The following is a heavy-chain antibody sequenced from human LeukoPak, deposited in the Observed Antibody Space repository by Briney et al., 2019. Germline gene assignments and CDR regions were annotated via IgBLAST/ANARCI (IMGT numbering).Heavy chain of an antibody. J-gene: IGHJ4*02. CDR1: GFTFSSYA. CDR3: AKSTSWGIAAAGGY. D-gene: IGHD6-13*01. CDR2: ISGSGGST. Sequence: GGSLRLSCAASGFTFSSYAMSWVRQAPGKGLEWVSAISGSGGSTYYADSVKGRFTISRDNSKNTLYLQMNSLRAEDTAVYYCAKSTSWGIAAAGGYWGQGTLATVSS. V-gene: IGHV3-23*01.